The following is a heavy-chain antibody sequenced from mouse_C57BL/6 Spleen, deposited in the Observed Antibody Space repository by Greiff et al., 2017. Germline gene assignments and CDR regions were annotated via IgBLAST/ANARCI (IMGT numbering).Heavy chain of an antibody. J-gene: IGHJ3*01. CDR2: IYPRSGNT. CDR1: GYTFTSYG. CDR3: ARGDYYGSTTGTWFAY. D-gene: IGHD1-1*01. V-gene: IGHV1-81*01. Sequence: VKLQESGAELARPGASVKLSCKASGYTFTSYGISWVKQRTGQGLEWIGEIYPRSGNTYYNEKFKGKATLTADKSSSTAYMELRSLTSEDSAVYFCARGDYYGSTTGTWFAYWGQGTLVTVSA.